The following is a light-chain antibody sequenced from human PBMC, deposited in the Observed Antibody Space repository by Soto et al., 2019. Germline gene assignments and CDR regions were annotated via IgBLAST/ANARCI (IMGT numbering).Light chain of an antibody. V-gene: IGKV3-15*01. CDR1: QSVSSN. J-gene: IGKJ2*01. CDR3: QQYNNWPPTYT. CDR2: GAS. Sequence: EIVMTQSPATLSVSPGERATLSCRASQSVSSNLAWYQQKPGQAPRLLIYGASTRATDIPARFSGSGSRTEFTITVSTLQSEDFAVYYCQQYNNWPPTYTFGQGTKLEIK.